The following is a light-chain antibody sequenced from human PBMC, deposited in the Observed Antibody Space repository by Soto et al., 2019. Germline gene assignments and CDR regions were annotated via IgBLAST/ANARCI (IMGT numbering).Light chain of an antibody. CDR2: DVS. CDR3: GSFTSSSTLV. CDR1: SSDIGGYNY. Sequence: QSALTQPASVSGSPGQSITISCAGTSSDIGGYNYVSWYQQHPGKAPQLMIYDVSSRPSGVSNRFSGSKSGNTASLTISGLQAEDEADYYCGSFTSSSTLVFGGGTQVTVL. J-gene: IGLJ2*01. V-gene: IGLV2-14*01.